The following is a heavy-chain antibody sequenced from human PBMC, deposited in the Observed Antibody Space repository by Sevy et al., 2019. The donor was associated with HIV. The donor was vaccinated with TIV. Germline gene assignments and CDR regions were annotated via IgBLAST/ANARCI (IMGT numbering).Heavy chain of an antibody. D-gene: IGHD6-6*01. CDR3: ARSGPLLYISSYRPFDY. Sequence: ASVKVSCKASGYTFTNYDIAWLRQATGQGLEGMGWMNPNSGDKGYAQKFQGRLTMTRDTSISTAFMELSSLSSEDTAVYYCARSGPLLYISSYRPFDYWGQGALVTVSS. V-gene: IGHV1-8*01. J-gene: IGHJ4*02. CDR1: GYTFTNYD. CDR2: MNPNSGDK.